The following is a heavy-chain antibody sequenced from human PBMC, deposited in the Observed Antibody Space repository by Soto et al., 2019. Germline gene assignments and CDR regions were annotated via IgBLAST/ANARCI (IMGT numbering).Heavy chain of an antibody. J-gene: IGHJ6*02. CDR3: AKDLGSSSSGDYYGMDV. CDR2: ISYDGSNK. V-gene: IGHV3-30*18. CDR1: GFTFSSYG. D-gene: IGHD6-6*01. Sequence: QVQLVESGGGVVQPGRSLRLSCAASGFTFSSYGMHWVRQAPGKGLEWVAVISYDGSNKYYADSVKGRFTISRDNSKNTLYLQMNSLRAEDMAVYYCAKDLGSSSSGDYYGMDVWGQGTTVTVSS.